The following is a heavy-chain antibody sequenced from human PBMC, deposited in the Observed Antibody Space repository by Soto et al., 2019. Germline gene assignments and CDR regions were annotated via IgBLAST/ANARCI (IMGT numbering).Heavy chain of an antibody. CDR2: IIPIFGTA. J-gene: IGHJ6*02. V-gene: IGHV1-69*12. Sequence: QVQLVQSGAEVKKPGSSVKVSCKASGETFSSYAISWVRQATGQGLEWMGGIIPIFGTADYAKKFQGRVTITEDESTSTAYMELSSLKSEDTAVYYCASHSSLRGYCISTSCYGYYYGMDVCGQGTTVTVSS. CDR1: GETFSSYA. CDR3: ASHSSLRGYCISTSCYGYYYGMDV. D-gene: IGHD2-2*01.